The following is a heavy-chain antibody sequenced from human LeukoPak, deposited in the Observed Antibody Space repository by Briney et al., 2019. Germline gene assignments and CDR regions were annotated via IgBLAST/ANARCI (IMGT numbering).Heavy chain of an antibody. J-gene: IGHJ4*02. CDR2: IYHSGST. V-gene: IGHV4-4*02. Sequence: KSSETLSLTCAVSGGSISSSNWWSWVRQPAGKGLEWMGEIYHSGSTKYNPSLKSRVTISIDKSNNQFSLKLSSVTAADTAVYYCASRGLAPSVFDYWGQGTLVTVSS. CDR3: ASRGLAPSVFDY. CDR1: GGSISSSNW.